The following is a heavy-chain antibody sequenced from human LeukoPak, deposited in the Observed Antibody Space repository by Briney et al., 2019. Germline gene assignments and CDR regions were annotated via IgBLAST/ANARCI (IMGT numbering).Heavy chain of an antibody. CDR2: IWYDGSNK. V-gene: IGHV3-33*01. D-gene: IGHD2-15*01. J-gene: IGHJ4*02. Sequence: GSLRLSCAXPGFTFXSYGMHWVRQAPGKGLEWVAVIWYDGSNKYYADSVKGRFTISRDNSKNTLYLQMNSLRAEDTAVYYCARDSLSGYIDYWGQGTLVTVSS. CDR1: GFTFXSYG. CDR3: ARDSLSGYIDY.